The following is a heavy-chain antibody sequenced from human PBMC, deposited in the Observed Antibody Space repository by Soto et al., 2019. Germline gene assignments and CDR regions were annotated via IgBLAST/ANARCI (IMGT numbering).Heavy chain of an antibody. CDR3: AKGKSRYYDSSGYQPDVFDI. D-gene: IGHD3-22*01. CDR1: GFTFSRYA. V-gene: IGHV3-23*01. CDR2: ISGSGGST. Sequence: PXGSRGPSGQASGFTFSRYAMSWVRQAQGKGLGWVSAISGSGGSTYYADSVKGRFTITRDNSKNTLYLKMNILGAEDTAGYYCAKGKSRYYDSSGYQPDVFDIWGQGTMVTVSS. J-gene: IGHJ3*02.